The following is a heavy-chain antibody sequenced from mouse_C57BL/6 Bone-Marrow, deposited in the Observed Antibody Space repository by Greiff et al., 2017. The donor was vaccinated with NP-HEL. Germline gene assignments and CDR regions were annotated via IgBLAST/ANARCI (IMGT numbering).Heavy chain of an antibody. CDR3: ARDTPVFAY. V-gene: IGHV1-59*01. CDR1: GYTFTSYW. Sequence: QVQLQQPGAELVRPGTSVKLSCKASGYTFTSYWMHWVKQRPGQGLEWIGVIDPSDSYTNYNQKFKGKATLTVDNSSSTSYMQLSSLTSEDSAVYYCARDTPVFAYWGQGTLVTVSA. J-gene: IGHJ3*01. CDR2: IDPSDSYT.